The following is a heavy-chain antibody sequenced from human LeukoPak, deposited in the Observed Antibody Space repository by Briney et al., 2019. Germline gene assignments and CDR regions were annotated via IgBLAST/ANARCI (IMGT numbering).Heavy chain of an antibody. CDR3: AKARGLYCSSISCYDCDV. D-gene: IGHD2-2*01. V-gene: IGHV1-2*02. CDR1: GYTFTAYY. J-gene: IGHJ6*04. CDR2: INPNSGGT. Sequence: ASVKVSCKAAGYTFTAYYIHWVRQAPGQGLEWMGWINPNSGGTDYAQNFQGRVTLTRDTSITTAYMELSRLRSDDTDVYYCAKARGLYCSSISCYDCDVWGKGTTVTVSS.